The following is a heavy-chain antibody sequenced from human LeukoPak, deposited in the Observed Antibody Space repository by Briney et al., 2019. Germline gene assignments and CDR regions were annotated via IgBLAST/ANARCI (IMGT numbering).Heavy chain of an antibody. CDR1: GFTFSSYA. D-gene: IGHD3-10*01. J-gene: IGHJ5*02. CDR3: ARDRRYGSGSYYMVFDWFDP. V-gene: IGHV3-30*01. CDR2: ISYDGSNK. Sequence: GGSLRLSCAASGFTFSSYAMHWVRQAPGKGLEWVAVISYDGSNKYYADSVKGRFTISRDNSKNTLYLQMNSLRAEDTAVYYCARDRRYGSGSYYMVFDWFDPWGQGTLVTVTS.